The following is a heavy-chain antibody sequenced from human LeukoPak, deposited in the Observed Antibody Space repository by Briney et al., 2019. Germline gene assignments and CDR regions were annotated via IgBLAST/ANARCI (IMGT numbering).Heavy chain of an antibody. D-gene: IGHD3-9*01. J-gene: IGHJ4*02. V-gene: IGHV1-18*04. CDR2: ISAYNGNT. CDR1: GYTFTGYY. Sequence: ASVKVSCKASGYTFTGYYMHWVRQAPGQGLEWMGWISAYNGNTNYAQKLQGRVTMTTDTSTSTAYMELRSLRSDDTAVYYCARDSPSFLYYDILTGYSTFDYWGQGTLVTVSS. CDR3: ARDSPSFLYYDILTGYSTFDY.